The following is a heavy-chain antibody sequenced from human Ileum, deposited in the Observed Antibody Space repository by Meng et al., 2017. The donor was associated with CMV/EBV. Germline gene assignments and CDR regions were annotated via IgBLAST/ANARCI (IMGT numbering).Heavy chain of an antibody. CDR3: ARDGGYHFWSGEYYTSDY. Sequence: TVGSCGISWVRQAPGQRLEWKGWVGACNGNTNYAQKLQGRVTMTTDTSTNTAYMELRSLGSDDTAVYYCARDGGYHFWSGEYYTSDYWGQGTLVTVSS. J-gene: IGHJ4*02. V-gene: IGHV1-18*01. D-gene: IGHD3-3*01. CDR2: VGACNGNT. CDR1: TVGSCG.